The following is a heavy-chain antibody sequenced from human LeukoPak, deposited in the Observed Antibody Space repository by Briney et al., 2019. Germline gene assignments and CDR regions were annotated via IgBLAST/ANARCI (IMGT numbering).Heavy chain of an antibody. CDR1: GFGFTSYA. CDR3: ARGRRTLSNSGRYRGLDV. CDR2: IIYDGSNK. Sequence: PGRSLRLSCAASGFGFTSYAVHWVRQAPGRGLEWVAAIIYDGSNKFYATSVKGRFTISRDDSKNTLYLQMNSLRVEDTAVYYSARGRRTLSNSGRYRGLDVWGRGTTVTVSS. J-gene: IGHJ6*04. D-gene: IGHD3-10*01. V-gene: IGHV3-30*04.